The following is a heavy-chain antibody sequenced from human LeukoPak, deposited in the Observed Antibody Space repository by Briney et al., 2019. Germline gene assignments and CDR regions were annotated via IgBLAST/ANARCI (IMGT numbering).Heavy chain of an antibody. V-gene: IGHV3-49*04. D-gene: IGHD2-15*01. J-gene: IGHJ4*02. CDR2: IRSKAYGGTT. CDR3: TRVSLVAASVFFDY. Sequence: GGSLRLSCTASGFTFGDYAMSWVRQAPGKGLEWVSFIRSKAYGGTTEYAASVKGRFTISGDDSKSIAYLQMNSLKTEDTAVYYCTRVSLVAASVFFDYWGQGTLVTVSS. CDR1: GFTFGDYA.